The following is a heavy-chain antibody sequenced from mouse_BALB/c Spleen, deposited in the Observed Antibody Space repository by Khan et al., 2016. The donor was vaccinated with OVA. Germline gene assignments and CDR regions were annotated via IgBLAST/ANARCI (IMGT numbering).Heavy chain of an antibody. V-gene: IGHV14-3*02. CDR2: IDPANGNT. Sequence: EVQLQQSGAELVKPGASVKFSCTASGFNFKDTYMHWVKQRPEQGLEWIGRIDPANGNTKYDPKFQGKATITADTSSNTAYLQLSSLTSEDTAVYYCAGRNWWGQGTTLTVSS. CDR3: AGRNW. J-gene: IGHJ2*01. D-gene: IGHD4-1*01. CDR1: GFNFKDTY.